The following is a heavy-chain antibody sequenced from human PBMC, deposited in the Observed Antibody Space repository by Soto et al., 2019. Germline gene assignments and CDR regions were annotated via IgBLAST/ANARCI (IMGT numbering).Heavy chain of an antibody. Sequence: SETLSLTCAFYVVSFSGYYWSWIRHSPGKGLECIGEINQSGRTNYNPSLESRVTISLDTAKSQFSLRLTSVTAADTAVYYCARSRGSTYMGYYFEHWGQGALVNVSS. J-gene: IGHJ4*02. D-gene: IGHD3-16*01. CDR2: INQSGRT. V-gene: IGHV4-34*01. CDR1: VVSFSGYY. CDR3: ARSRGSTYMGYYFEH.